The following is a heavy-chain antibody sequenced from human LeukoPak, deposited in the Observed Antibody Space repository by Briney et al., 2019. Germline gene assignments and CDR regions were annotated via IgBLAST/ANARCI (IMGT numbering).Heavy chain of an antibody. Sequence: GGSLRLSCAASGFTFSSYAMSWVRQAPGKGLEWVSAISGSGGSTYYADSVKGRFTISRDNSKNTLSLQMNSLRAEDTAVYYCAKLGDCSSSTCSPRTPIDYWGQGTLVSVSS. CDR1: GFTFSSYA. D-gene: IGHD2-2*01. CDR2: ISGSGGST. J-gene: IGHJ4*02. CDR3: AKLGDCSSSTCSPRTPIDY. V-gene: IGHV3-23*01.